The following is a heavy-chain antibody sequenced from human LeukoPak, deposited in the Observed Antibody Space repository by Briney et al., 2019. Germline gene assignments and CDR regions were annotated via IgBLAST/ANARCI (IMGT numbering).Heavy chain of an antibody. CDR1: GYTFTSYG. Sequence: ASVKVSCKASGYTFTSYGISWVRQAPGHGLEWMGWINTNTGDPIYARGFKGRFVLSLDKSVNTAYLEIASLKTEDSAVYYCARSSRGVIGLLDYWGQGTLVTVSS. CDR2: INTNTGDP. J-gene: IGHJ4*02. V-gene: IGHV7-4-1*01. D-gene: IGHD3-10*01. CDR3: ARSSRGVIGLLDY.